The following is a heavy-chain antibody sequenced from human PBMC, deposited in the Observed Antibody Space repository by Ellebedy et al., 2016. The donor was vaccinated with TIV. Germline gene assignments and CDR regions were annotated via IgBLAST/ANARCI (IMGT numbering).Heavy chain of an antibody. CDR1: GFTFDDYA. J-gene: IGHJ4*02. V-gene: IGHV3-9*01. Sequence: SLKISCAASGFTFDDYAMHWVRQAPGKGLEWVSGISWNSGSIGYADSVKGRFTISRDNAKNSLYLQMNSLRAEDTALYYCAKARQYYDSSGFFDYWGQGTLVTVSS. CDR2: ISWNSGSI. CDR3: AKARQYYDSSGFFDY. D-gene: IGHD3-22*01.